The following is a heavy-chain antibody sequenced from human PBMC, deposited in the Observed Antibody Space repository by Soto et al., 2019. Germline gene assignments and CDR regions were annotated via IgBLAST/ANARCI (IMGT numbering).Heavy chain of an antibody. D-gene: IGHD2-15*01. CDR1: GGTFSSYA. V-gene: IGHV1-69*01. CDR2: IIPIFGTA. Sequence: QVQLVQSGAEVKKPGSSVKVSCKASGGTFSSYAISWVRQAPGQGLEWMGGIIPIFGTANYAQKFQGRVTIPADEPTSTAYMELSSLRSEDTAVYYCARAKGYCSGGSCYPTYYYYYGMDVWGQGTTVTVSS. CDR3: ARAKGYCSGGSCYPTYYYYYGMDV. J-gene: IGHJ6*02.